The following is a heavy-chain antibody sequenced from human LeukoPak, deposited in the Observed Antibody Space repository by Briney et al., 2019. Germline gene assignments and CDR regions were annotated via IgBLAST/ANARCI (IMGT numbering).Heavy chain of an antibody. D-gene: IGHD2-2*02. V-gene: IGHV1-69*04. CDR3: ARDAPLYCSSTSCYTFDY. Sequence: SVKVSCKASGGTFSSYTISWVRQAPGQGLEWMGRIIPILGIANYSQKFQGRVTITADKSTSTAYMELRSLRSEDTAVYYCARDAPLYCSSTSCYTFDYWGQGTLVTVSS. CDR2: IIPILGIA. J-gene: IGHJ4*02. CDR1: GGTFSSYT.